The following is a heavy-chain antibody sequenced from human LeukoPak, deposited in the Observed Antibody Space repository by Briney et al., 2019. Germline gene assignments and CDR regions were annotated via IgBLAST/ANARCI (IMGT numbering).Heavy chain of an antibody. J-gene: IGHJ4*02. CDR2: IKPDGGEE. Sequence: GGSLRLSCAASGFTFSNYWMGWVRQTPSKGLQWLANIKPDGGEEHYVDSVRGRFTISRDNAKNSMYLQMNSLRPEDTAVFYCARGANWGWDYWGQGTLVTASS. CDR3: ARGANWGWDY. D-gene: IGHD7-27*01. CDR1: GFTFSNYW. V-gene: IGHV3-7*03.